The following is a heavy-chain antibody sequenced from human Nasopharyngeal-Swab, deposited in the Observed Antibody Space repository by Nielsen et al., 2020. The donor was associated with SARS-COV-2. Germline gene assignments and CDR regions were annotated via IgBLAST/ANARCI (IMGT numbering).Heavy chain of an antibody. J-gene: IGHJ4*02. CDR2: VYYSGST. D-gene: IGHD1-7*01. V-gene: IGHV4-39*01. CDR3: ARGYGNFPYYFDH. Sequence: WIRRPPGKGLEWIGIVYYSGSTYYNPSLKSRVTISVDTSKSQFSLKLNSVTATDTAVYYCARGYGNFPYYFDHWGQGTLVTVSS.